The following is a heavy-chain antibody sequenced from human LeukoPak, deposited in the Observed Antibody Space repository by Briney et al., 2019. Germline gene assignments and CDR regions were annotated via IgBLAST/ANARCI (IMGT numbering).Heavy chain of an antibody. D-gene: IGHD4-17*01. CDR3: ARVNDYGDYQYYFDY. V-gene: IGHV1-18*01. CDR1: GYTFTSYG. CDR2: ISAYNGNT. Sequence: ASVTVSCKASGYTFTSYGISWVRQAPGQGLEWMGWISAYNGNTNYAQKLRGRVTMTTDTSTSTAYMELRSLRSDDTAVYYCARVNDYGDYQYYFDYWGQGTLVTVSP. J-gene: IGHJ4*02.